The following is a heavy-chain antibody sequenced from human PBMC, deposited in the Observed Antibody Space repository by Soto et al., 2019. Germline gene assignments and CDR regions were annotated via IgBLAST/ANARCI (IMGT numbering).Heavy chain of an antibody. Sequence: SETLSLTCAVSGGSISSSNWWSWVRQPPGKGLEWIGEIYYSGSTNYNPSLKSRTTISVDTSKNQFSLKMTSVIAADTAVYYCARRRTYSGYSSAFDFWGRGILVTV. CDR2: IYYSGST. D-gene: IGHD5-12*01. V-gene: IGHV4-4*02. J-gene: IGHJ4*02. CDR3: ARRRTYSGYSSAFDF. CDR1: GGSISSSNW.